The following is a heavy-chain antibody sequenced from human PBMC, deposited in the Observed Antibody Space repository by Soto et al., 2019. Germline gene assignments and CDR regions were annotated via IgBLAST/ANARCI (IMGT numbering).Heavy chain of an antibody. CDR2: IYYSGST. D-gene: IGHD2-15*01. J-gene: IGHJ3*02. CDR3: ARQGRYCSGGSCSDAFDI. V-gene: IGHV4-39*01. Sequence: QLQLQESGPGLVKPSETLSLTCTVSGGSISSSSYYWGWIRQPPGKGLEWIGSIYYSGSTYYNPSIKSRVTISVDTSKNQFSLKLSSVTAADTAVYYCARQGRYCSGGSCSDAFDIWGQGTMVTVSS. CDR1: GGSISSSSYY.